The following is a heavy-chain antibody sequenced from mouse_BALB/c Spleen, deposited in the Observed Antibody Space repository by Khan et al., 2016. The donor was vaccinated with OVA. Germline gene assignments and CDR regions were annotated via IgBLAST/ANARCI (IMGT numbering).Heavy chain of an antibody. Sequence: VQLQQSGAELVRPGALFPLSCPSSGSPIKDYYIHWVKQRPEQGLEWIGWIDPENGETVYDPKFQGKAIITADTSSNTAYLHLSSLTSEDTAVYYCARSGYSAWFAYWGQGALVTVSS. CDR3: ARSGYSAWFAY. V-gene: IGHV14-1*02. J-gene: IGHJ3*01. CDR1: GSPIKDYY. CDR2: IDPENGET.